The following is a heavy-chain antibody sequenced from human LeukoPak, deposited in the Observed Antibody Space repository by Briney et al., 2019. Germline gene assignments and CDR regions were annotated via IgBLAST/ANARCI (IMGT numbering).Heavy chain of an antibody. D-gene: IGHD4-17*01. CDR2: ISSSSSYT. CDR1: GFTFSDYY. Sequence: PGGSLRLSCAASGFTFSDYYMSWIRQAPGKGPEWVSYISSSSSYTNYADSVKGRFTISRDNAKSSLYLQTNSLRAEDTAVYYCARDETYGDYGMDVWGQGTTVTVSS. J-gene: IGHJ6*02. CDR3: ARDETYGDYGMDV. V-gene: IGHV3-11*06.